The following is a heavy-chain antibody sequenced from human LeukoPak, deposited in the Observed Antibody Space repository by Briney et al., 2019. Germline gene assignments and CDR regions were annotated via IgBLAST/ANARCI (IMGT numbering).Heavy chain of an antibody. CDR1: GFTLSSYW. D-gene: IGHD2-2*01. V-gene: IGHV3-74*01. CDR3: ARDGVVPAASEAFDI. J-gene: IGHJ3*02. Sequence: GGALRLSRAASGFTLSSYWMHWVRQAPGKGLVGVSGINSDGRSTSYADSVQGRFTISRDNAKNTLYLQMNSRRAEDTAVYYCARDGVVPAASEAFDIWGQGTMVTVSS. CDR2: INSDGRST.